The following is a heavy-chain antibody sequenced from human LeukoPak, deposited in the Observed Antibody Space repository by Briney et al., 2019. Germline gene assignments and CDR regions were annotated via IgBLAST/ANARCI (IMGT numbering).Heavy chain of an antibody. Sequence: ASVKVSCKASGYTFTSYGISWVRQAPGQGLEWMGWISAYNGNTNYAQKLQGRVTMTTDTSTSTAYMELRSLRSDDTAVYYCARAVERLVPFLYYFDYWGQGTLVSVSS. CDR2: ISAYNGNT. D-gene: IGHD6-19*01. CDR3: ARAVERLVPFLYYFDY. V-gene: IGHV1-18*01. J-gene: IGHJ4*02. CDR1: GYTFTSYG.